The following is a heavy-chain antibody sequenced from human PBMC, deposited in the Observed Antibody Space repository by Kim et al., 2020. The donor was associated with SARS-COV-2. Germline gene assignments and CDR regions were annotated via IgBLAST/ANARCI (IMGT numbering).Heavy chain of an antibody. CDR1: GFTFSSYG. D-gene: IGHD2-2*01. Sequence: GGSLRLSCAASGFTFSSYGMHWVRQAPGKGLEWVAVIWYDGSNKYYADSVKGRFTISRDNSKNTLYLQMNSLRAEDTAVYYCALMPGVEEIGWFDPWGQGTLVTVSS. V-gene: IGHV3-33*01. J-gene: IGHJ5*02. CDR2: IWYDGSNK. CDR3: ALMPGVEEIGWFDP.